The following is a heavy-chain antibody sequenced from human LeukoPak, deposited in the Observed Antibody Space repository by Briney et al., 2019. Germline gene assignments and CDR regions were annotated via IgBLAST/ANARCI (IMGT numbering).Heavy chain of an antibody. Sequence: GGSLRLSCAASGFTFSSYAMSWVRQAPGKGLEWVSAISGSGGSTYYADSVKGRFTISRDNSKNTLYLQMNSLGAEDTAVYYCAKAIAAAGIRYYGMDVWGQGTTVTVSS. V-gene: IGHV3-23*01. D-gene: IGHD6-13*01. CDR3: AKAIAAAGIRYYGMDV. CDR2: ISGSGGST. J-gene: IGHJ6*02. CDR1: GFTFSSYA.